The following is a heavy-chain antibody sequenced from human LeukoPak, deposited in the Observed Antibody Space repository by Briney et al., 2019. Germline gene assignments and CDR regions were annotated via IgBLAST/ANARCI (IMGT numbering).Heavy chain of an antibody. Sequence: GESLKISCKGSGYSFTSYWIGWVRQMPGKGLEXXXXIYPGDSDTRYSPSFQGQVTISADKSISTAYLQWSSLKASDTAMYYCARHLGSGWSPYYFDYCGQGTLVTVSS. CDR1: GYSFTSYW. CDR2: IYPGDSDT. J-gene: IGHJ4*02. V-gene: IGHV5-51*01. D-gene: IGHD6-19*01. CDR3: ARHLGSGWSPYYFDY.